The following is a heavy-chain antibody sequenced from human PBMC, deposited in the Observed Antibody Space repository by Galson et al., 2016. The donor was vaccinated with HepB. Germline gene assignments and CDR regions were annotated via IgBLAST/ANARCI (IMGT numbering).Heavy chain of an antibody. CDR3: ARSPRQLFGAGFLGH. Sequence: SCKASGYIFSNYGISWVRQAPGQGLEWMGWISPHSGEVNYAQNVQDRVTMNTDSSTSIAYMELRNLRSDYTAVYYCARSPRQLFGAGFLGHWGQGTLVTVSS. V-gene: IGHV1-18*04. D-gene: IGHD3-3*01. CDR1: GYIFSNYG. J-gene: IGHJ4*02. CDR2: ISPHSGEV.